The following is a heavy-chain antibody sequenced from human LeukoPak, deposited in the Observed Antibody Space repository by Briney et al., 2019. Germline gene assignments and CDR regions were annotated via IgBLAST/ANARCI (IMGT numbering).Heavy chain of an antibody. V-gene: IGHV3-33*01. CDR2: IWYDGSNK. J-gene: IGHJ4*02. CDR1: GVTFSSYG. Sequence: GGSLRLSCAASGVTFSSYGMHWVRQAPGKGLEWVAVIWYDGSNKYYADSVKGRFTISRDNSKNTLYLQMNSLRAEDTAVYYCARDRNDYGDYLGYWGQGTLVTVSS. D-gene: IGHD4-17*01. CDR3: ARDRNDYGDYLGY.